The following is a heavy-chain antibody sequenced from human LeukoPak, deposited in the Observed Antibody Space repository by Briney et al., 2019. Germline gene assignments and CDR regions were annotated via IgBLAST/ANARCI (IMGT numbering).Heavy chain of an antibody. J-gene: IGHJ4*02. CDR2: ISSSSSYI. D-gene: IGHD6-13*01. Sequence: PGGSLRLSCAASGFTFDDYGMSWVRQAPGKGLEWVSSISSSSSYIYYADSVKGRFTISRDNAKNSLYLQMNSLRAEDTAVYYCSGTIRDFDYWGQGTLVTVSS. CDR3: SGTIRDFDY. CDR1: GFTFDDYG. V-gene: IGHV3-21*01.